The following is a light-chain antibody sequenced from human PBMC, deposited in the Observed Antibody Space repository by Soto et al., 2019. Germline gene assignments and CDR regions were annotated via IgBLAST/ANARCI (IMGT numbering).Light chain of an antibody. CDR3: QQYNSWPRT. J-gene: IGKJ1*01. CDR1: QNIHSF. V-gene: IGKV1-39*01. CDR2: GGS. Sequence: DIQMTQSPSSLAASVGERVTITCRASQNIHSFLNWYQQKPGKAPQVLIYGGSALQSGVPSRFSGSGSGTDFTLTINSLQTEDFGLYYCQQYNSWPRTFGQGTKVEVK.